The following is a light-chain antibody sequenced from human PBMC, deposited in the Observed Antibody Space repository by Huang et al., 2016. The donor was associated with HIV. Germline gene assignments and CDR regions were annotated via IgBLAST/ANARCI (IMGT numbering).Light chain of an antibody. Sequence: DIVMTQSPDSLPVSLGERATINCKSSPSLLYRSNNKNYLAWYQQSPGQPPKLLFYWATTRESGVPDRFSGSGSGTDFTLTISSLQAEDVAVYYCQQYYSTPYTFGQGTKLEIK. CDR2: WAT. J-gene: IGKJ2*01. CDR1: PSLLYRSNNKNY. V-gene: IGKV4-1*01. CDR3: QQYYSTPYT.